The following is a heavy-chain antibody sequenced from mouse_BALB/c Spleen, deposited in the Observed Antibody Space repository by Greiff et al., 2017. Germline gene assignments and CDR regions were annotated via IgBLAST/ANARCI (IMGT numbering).Heavy chain of an antibody. CDR2: ISSGGSYT. J-gene: IGHJ3*01. CDR3: ARGPLSHFAY. Sequence: EVQLVESGGGLVKPGGSLKLSCAASGFTFSSYAMSWVRQSPEKRLEWVAEISSGGSYTYYPDTVTGRFTISRDNAKNTLYLEMSSLRSEDTAMYYCARGPLSHFAYWGQGTLVTVSA. D-gene: IGHD2-3*01. CDR1: GFTFSSYA. V-gene: IGHV5-9-4*01.